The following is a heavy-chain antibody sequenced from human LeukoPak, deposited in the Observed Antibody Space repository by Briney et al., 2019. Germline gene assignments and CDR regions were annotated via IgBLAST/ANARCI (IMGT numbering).Heavy chain of an antibody. CDR1: GYTFTGYY. CDR2: INPNSGGT. J-gene: IGHJ6*03. Sequence: ASVKVSCKASGYTFTGYYMHWVRQAPGQGLEWMGRINPNSGGTNYAQKFQGRVTMTRDTSISTAYMELSRLRSDDTAVYYCARRRSNYIVDHHYYMDVWGKGTTVTVSS. D-gene: IGHD4-11*01. V-gene: IGHV1-2*06. CDR3: ARRRSNYIVDHHYYMDV.